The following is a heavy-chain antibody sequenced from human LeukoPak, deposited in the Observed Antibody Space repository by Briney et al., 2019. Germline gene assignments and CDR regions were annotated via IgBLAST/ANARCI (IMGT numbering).Heavy chain of an antibody. J-gene: IGHJ3*01. CDR3: PRHQYSSGRPDAYEV. CDR1: AGSISGSPHS. CDR2: MSYSGST. V-gene: IGHV4-39*01. Sequence: SETLSLTCTVSAGSISGSPHSWRWIRQPPGKRLEWIGSMSYSGSTYYNPSLKSRVTISVDTSKNQFSLKLNSDTAATTAVYCSPRHQYSSGRPDAYEVRGQVAMVTVSS. D-gene: IGHD6-19*01.